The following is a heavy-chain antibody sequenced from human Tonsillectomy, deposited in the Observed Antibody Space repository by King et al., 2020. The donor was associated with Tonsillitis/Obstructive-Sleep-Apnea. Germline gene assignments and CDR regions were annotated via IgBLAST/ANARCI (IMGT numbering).Heavy chain of an antibody. J-gene: IGHJ4*02. V-gene: IGHV3-30*04. D-gene: IGHD3-22*01. Sequence: VQLVESGGGVVQPGRSLRLSCAASGFTFSSYAMHWVRQAPGKGLEWVALISFDGSNKYYADFVKGRFTFSRDNSKNTLYLQMNSLRAEDTAVYYCARDSESLYYYDTVNHHFDFCGQGTLVTVSS. CDR1: GFTFSSYA. CDR3: ARDSESLYYYDTVNHHFDF. CDR2: ISFDGSNK.